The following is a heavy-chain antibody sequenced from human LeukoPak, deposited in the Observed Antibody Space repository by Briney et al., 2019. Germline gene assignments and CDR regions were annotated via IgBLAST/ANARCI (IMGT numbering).Heavy chain of an antibody. CDR2: IKHDESKI. J-gene: IGHJ4*02. D-gene: IGHD3-10*01. CDR3: AKESASFHTSGASFDY. Sequence: GGSLRLSCAASGFTFSNHGMHWVCQAPGKGLEWVAFIKHDESKIHYADSVKGRFTVSRDTAKNTLYLQMNSLGVEDTAVYFCAKESASFHTSGASFDYWGQGTLVTVSS. V-gene: IGHV3-30*02. CDR1: GFTFSNHG.